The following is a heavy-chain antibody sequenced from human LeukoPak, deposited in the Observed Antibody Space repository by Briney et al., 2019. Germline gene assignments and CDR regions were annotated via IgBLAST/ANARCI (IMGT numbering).Heavy chain of an antibody. CDR2: INHSGST. CDR3: ARISGSYSSY. Sequence: SETLSLTCAVFGGSFSGYYWPWIRQPPGKGLEWIGEINHSGSTNYNPSLKSRVTISVDTSKNQFSLSLSSVTAADTAVYYCARISGSYSSYWGQGTLVTVSS. D-gene: IGHD1-26*01. J-gene: IGHJ4*02. CDR1: GGSFSGYY. V-gene: IGHV4-34*01.